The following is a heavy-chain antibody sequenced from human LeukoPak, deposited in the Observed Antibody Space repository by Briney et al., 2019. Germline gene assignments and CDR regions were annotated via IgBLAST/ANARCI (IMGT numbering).Heavy chain of an antibody. CDR1: GGTCSSYA. J-gene: IGHJ5*02. V-gene: IGHV1-69*05. CDR2: IIPIFGTA. CDR3: ESRSWNSGNNWFDP. Sequence: SVKVSCKASGGTCSSYAISWARHAPGQGLEWMGGIIPIFGTANYAQKFQGRVTITTDESTSTAYRELSSLRSEDTAVYCCESRSWNSGNNWFDPWGEGTLVTVSS. D-gene: IGHD1-7*01.